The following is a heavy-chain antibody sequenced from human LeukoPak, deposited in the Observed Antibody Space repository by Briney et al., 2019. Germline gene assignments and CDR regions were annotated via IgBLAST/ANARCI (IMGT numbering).Heavy chain of an antibody. CDR2: IIPILGIA. J-gene: IGHJ6*02. CDR1: GGTFSSYA. Sequence: GASVKVSCKASGGTFSSYAISWVRQAPGQGLEWMGRIIPILGIANYAQKFQGRVTITADKSTSTAYMELSSLRSEDTAVYYCARGVVVVAATSGSYYYYGMDVWGQGTTATVSS. D-gene: IGHD2-15*01. CDR3: ARGVVVVAATSGSYYYYGMDV. V-gene: IGHV1-69*04.